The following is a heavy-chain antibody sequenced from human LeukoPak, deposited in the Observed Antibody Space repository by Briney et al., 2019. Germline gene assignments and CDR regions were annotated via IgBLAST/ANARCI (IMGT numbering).Heavy chain of an antibody. CDR1: GYTFTSYA. D-gene: IGHD5-24*01. J-gene: IGHJ4*02. CDR3: ARVTQGRDGYNGGEY. CDR2: INAGNGNT. V-gene: IGHV1-3*01. Sequence: ASVKVSCKASGYTFTSYAMHWVRQAPGQRLEWMGWINAGNGNTKYSQKFQGRVTITRDTSASTAYMELSSLRSEDTAVYYCARVTQGRDGYNGGEYWGQGTLVTLSS.